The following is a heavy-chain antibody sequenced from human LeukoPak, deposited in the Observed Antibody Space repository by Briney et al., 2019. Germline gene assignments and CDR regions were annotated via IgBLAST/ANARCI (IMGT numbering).Heavy chain of an antibody. J-gene: IGHJ5*02. D-gene: IGHD2-15*01. CDR2: IIPIFGTA. Sequence: SVKVSCRASGGTFSSYAISWVRQAPGQGLEWMGGIIPIFGTANYAQKFQGRVTITADKSTSTAYMELSSLRSEDTAVYYCASLQLGYCSGGSCYSARNNWFDPWGQGTLVTVSS. V-gene: IGHV1-69*06. CDR3: ASLQLGYCSGGSCYSARNNWFDP. CDR1: GGTFSSYA.